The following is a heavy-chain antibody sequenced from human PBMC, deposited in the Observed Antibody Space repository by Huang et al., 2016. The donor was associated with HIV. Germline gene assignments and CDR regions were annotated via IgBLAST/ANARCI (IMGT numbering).Heavy chain of an antibody. V-gene: IGHV1-8*01. CDR1: GYTFTRYD. J-gene: IGHJ4*02. D-gene: IGHD2-21*01. CDR2: MNPNSGNA. Sequence: QVQLVQSGAEVKKPGASVKVSCRATGYTFTRYDINWVRQAPGQGPEWMAWMNPNSGNAGYAQKFQGRVAGSRNTSISTAYMELRSLRREDTAVYFCARGRGWLSGLDFWGQGTRVTVPS. CDR3: ARGRGWLSGLDF.